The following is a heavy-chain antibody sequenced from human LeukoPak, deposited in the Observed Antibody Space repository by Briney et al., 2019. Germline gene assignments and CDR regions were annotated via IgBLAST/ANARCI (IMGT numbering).Heavy chain of an antibody. CDR2: IKQDGSEK. CDR3: AREMVYRNWGIFDY. Sequence: GGSLRLSCAASGFTFSSYWMSWVRQAPGKGLEWVANIKQDGSEKYYVDSVKGRFTISRDNAKNSLYLQMNSLRAEDTAVYYCAREMVYRNWGIFDYWGQGTLVTVSS. D-gene: IGHD4-11*01. J-gene: IGHJ4*02. CDR1: GFTFSSYW. V-gene: IGHV3-7*03.